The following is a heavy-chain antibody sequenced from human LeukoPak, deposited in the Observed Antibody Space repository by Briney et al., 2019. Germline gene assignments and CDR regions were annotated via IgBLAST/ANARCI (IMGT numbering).Heavy chain of an antibody. CDR3: ARGGWYGDY. J-gene: IGHJ4*02. CDR2: IYSGGST. D-gene: IGHD6-19*01. V-gene: IGHV3-53*01. CDR1: GFTVSSNY. Sequence: SGGSLRPSCAASGFTVSSNYMSWVRQAPGKGLEWVSVIYSGGSTYYADSVKGRCTISRDNSKNTLYLQMDSLRAEDTAVYYCARGGWYGDYWGQGTLVTVSS.